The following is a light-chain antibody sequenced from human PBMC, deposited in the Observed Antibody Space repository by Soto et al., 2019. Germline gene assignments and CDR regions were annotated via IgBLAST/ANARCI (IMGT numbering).Light chain of an antibody. CDR2: GAS. Sequence: EIVLTQSPATLSLSPGERATLSCRASQSVSSNYLAWYQQKPGQAPRLLIYGASTRATGIPDRFSGSGSGTDFTLTITSLQSEDFAVYYCQQFHNWPRTFGQGTKVDIK. CDR3: QQFHNWPRT. V-gene: IGKV3D-7*01. CDR1: QSVSSNY. J-gene: IGKJ1*01.